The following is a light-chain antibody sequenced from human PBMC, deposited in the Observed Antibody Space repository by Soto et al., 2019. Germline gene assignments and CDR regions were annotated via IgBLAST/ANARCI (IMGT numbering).Light chain of an antibody. J-gene: IGKJ1*01. V-gene: IGKV3-20*01. Sequence: EIVLTQSPGTLSLSPGERATLSCRASQSVSSSYLAWYQQKPGQAPRLLIYGASSRATGIPDKFSGSGFGTDFTLNISTLEHEDFAVYYCQQYVISRFTFGQRTKVEIK. CDR1: QSVSSSY. CDR2: GAS. CDR3: QQYVISRFT.